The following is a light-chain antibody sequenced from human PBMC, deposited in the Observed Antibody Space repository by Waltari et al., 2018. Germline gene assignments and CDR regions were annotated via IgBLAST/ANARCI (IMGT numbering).Light chain of an antibody. CDR2: DAS. Sequence: EIVMTQSPATLSVSPGERVTLSCRASQSIRSTFAWHQQKPGQAPRLLIYDASTRATGIPARFSGSGSGTEFTLTISSLQSEDFGIYYCQQYNNWPWTFGEGTKVEIK. J-gene: IGKJ1*01. V-gene: IGKV3-15*01. CDR3: QQYNNWPWT. CDR1: QSIRST.